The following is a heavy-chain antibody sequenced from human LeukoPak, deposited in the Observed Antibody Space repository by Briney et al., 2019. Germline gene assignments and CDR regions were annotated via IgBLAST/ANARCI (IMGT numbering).Heavy chain of an antibody. CDR2: VNLQGGT. J-gene: IGHJ4*02. V-gene: IGHV4-4*02. CDR3: ARGNGYNVY. Sequence: SSETLSLTCDVSGGSITQTNYWTWVRQPPGKGLEWIGEVNLQGGTNYNPSLLRRVAISVDTSKNQFSLKLSSVTAADTAVYYCARGNGYNVYWGQGTLVTVSS. CDR1: GGSITQTNY. D-gene: IGHD5-24*01.